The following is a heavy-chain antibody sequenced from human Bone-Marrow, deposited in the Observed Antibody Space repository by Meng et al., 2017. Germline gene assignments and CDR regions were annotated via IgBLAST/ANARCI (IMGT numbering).Heavy chain of an antibody. V-gene: IGHV3-23*01. D-gene: IGHD6-13*01. Sequence: LSLTCADSGFTFSSYAMSWVRQAPGKGLEWVSAMSGSGGSKYYADSVKGRFTISRDNSKNTLYLQMNSLRAEDTAVYYGARELPGIAASDPLILFDYWGQGTLVTVSS. CDR1: GFTFSSYA. J-gene: IGHJ4*02. CDR2: MSGSGGSK. CDR3: ARELPGIAASDPLILFDY.